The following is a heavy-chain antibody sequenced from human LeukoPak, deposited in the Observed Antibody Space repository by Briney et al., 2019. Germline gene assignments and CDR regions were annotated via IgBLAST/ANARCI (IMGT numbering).Heavy chain of an antibody. J-gene: IGHJ3*02. D-gene: IGHD2-21*02. Sequence: PGRSLRLSCAASGFPFSSYVMHWVRQAPGKGLEWVAVIWYDGSKKYYGDSVKGRFTTSRDNSKNTLYLQVNSLRAEDTAVYYCARIYRGGDCLDSAPLSDAFDIWGQGTMVTVSS. V-gene: IGHV3-33*01. CDR1: GFPFSSYV. CDR3: ARIYRGGDCLDSAPLSDAFDI. CDR2: IWYDGSKK.